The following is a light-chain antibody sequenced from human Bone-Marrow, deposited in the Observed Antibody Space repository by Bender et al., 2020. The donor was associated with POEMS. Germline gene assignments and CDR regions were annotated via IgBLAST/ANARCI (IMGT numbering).Light chain of an antibody. CDR1: NLVSRS. Sequence: YVLTQPPSVSVAPGQTATITCGGDNLVSRSVHWYQQKPGQAPVLVVHDDSARPSGIPERFSGSNSWVSATLTIIGTQAMDEGDYYCQAWDSSTVVFGGGTKLTVL. CDR3: QAWDSSTVV. V-gene: IGLV3-21*02. CDR2: DDS. J-gene: IGLJ2*01.